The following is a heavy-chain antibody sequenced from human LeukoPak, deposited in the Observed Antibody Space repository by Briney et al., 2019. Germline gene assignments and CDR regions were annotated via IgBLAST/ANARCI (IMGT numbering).Heavy chain of an antibody. CDR3: ARYSSGWFGPWDAFDI. Sequence: PSETLSLTCTVSGGSISSSSYYWGWIRQPPGKGLEWIGSIYYSGSTYYNPSLKSRVTISVDTSKNQFSLKLSSVTAADTAVYYCARYSSGWFGPWDAFDIWGQGTMVTVSS. CDR2: IYYSGST. V-gene: IGHV4-39*07. J-gene: IGHJ3*02. D-gene: IGHD6-19*01. CDR1: GGSISSSSYY.